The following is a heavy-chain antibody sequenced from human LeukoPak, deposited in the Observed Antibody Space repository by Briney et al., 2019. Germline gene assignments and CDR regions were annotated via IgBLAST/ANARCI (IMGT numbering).Heavy chain of an antibody. CDR1: GGSFSGYY. D-gene: IGHD3-22*01. Sequence: SEALSLTCAVYGGSFSGYYWSWIRQPPGKGLEWIGEINHSGSTNYNPSLKSRVTISVDTSKNQFSLKLSSVTAADTAVYYCARGWGLVVIRWFDPWGQGTLVTVSS. J-gene: IGHJ5*02. CDR2: INHSGST. V-gene: IGHV4-34*01. CDR3: ARGWGLVVIRWFDP.